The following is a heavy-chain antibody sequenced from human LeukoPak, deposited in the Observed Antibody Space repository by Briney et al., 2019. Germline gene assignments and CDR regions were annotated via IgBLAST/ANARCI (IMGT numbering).Heavy chain of an antibody. D-gene: IGHD1-26*01. CDR2: IYSSGST. CDR1: GGSISSYY. Sequence: SETLSLTCIVSGGSISSYYWSWVRQPPGKGLEWIVYIYSSGSTNSNPSLKSRVTISVDTSKSQFSLKMTSVTAADTAVYYCARQGSGGRAFDIWGQGTMVTVSS. J-gene: IGHJ3*02. CDR3: ARQGSGGRAFDI. V-gene: IGHV4-59*08.